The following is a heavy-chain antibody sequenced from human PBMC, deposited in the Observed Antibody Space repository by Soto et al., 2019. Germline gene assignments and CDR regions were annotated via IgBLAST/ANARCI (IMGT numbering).Heavy chain of an antibody. D-gene: IGHD2-2*01. CDR1: GFSLSTTGVG. CDR2: IYWDDDK. Sequence: QITLKESGPTLVKPTQTLTQTCTFSGFSLSTTGVGVGWVRQPPGKALEWLAIIYWDDDKRYSPSLKSRLTISKDTSNNQVVLTMTNMDPVDTATYYCARESRRFFDCWGQGTLVTVSS. CDR3: ARESRRFFDC. V-gene: IGHV2-5*02. J-gene: IGHJ4*02.